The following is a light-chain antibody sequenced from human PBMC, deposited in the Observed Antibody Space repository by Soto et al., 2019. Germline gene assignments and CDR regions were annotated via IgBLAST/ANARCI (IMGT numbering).Light chain of an antibody. CDR2: GAS. J-gene: IGKJ1*01. CDR1: QSVSSN. V-gene: IGKV3-15*01. CDR3: QQYNNWT. Sequence: EIVMTQSPATLSVSPGERATLSSRASQSVSSNLAWYQQKPGQAPRLLIYGASTRATGIPARFSGSGSGTEFTLTISSLQSEDFAVYYCQQYNNWTFGQGTKVEIK.